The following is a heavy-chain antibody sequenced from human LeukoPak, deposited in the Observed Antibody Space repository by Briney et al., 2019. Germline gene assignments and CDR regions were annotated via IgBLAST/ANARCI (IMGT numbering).Heavy chain of an antibody. J-gene: IGHJ1*01. CDR3: ASSDYGYFQH. CDR1: GFTFSSYN. CDR2: ISYDGSDK. V-gene: IGHV3-30-3*01. D-gene: IGHD4-17*01. Sequence: GGSLRLSCAASGFTFSSYNMHWVRQAPGKGLEWVAVISYDGSDKYYADSVKGLFTISRDNSKSSLYLQMNSLRTEDTAAYYCASSDYGYFQHWGQGTLVTVSS.